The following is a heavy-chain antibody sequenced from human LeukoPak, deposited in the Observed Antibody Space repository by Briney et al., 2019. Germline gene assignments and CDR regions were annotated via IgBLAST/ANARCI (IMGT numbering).Heavy chain of an antibody. D-gene: IGHD5-12*01. V-gene: IGHV4-4*07. J-gene: IGHJ6*02. CDR1: GGSISSYY. Sequence: SETLSLTCTVSGGSISSYYWSWIRQPAGKGLEWIGRIYTSGSTNYNPSLKSRVTMSVDTSKNQFSLELSSVTAADTVVYYCARIEYGGYDAYYYYGMDVWGQGTTVTVSS. CDR2: IYTSGST. CDR3: ARIEYGGYDAYYYYGMDV.